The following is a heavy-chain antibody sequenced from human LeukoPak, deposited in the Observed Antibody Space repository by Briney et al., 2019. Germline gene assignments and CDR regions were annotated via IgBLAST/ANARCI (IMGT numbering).Heavy chain of an antibody. Sequence: SETLSLTCAVYGGSFSGYYWSWIRQPPGKGLEWIGEINHSGSTNYNPSLKSRVTMSLDTSKNQFSLKLSSVTAADTAVYYCARQIPRREGYNPNAFDIWGQGTMVTVSS. CDR2: INHSGST. CDR1: GGSFSGYY. J-gene: IGHJ3*02. D-gene: IGHD5-24*01. V-gene: IGHV4-34*01. CDR3: ARQIPRREGYNPNAFDI.